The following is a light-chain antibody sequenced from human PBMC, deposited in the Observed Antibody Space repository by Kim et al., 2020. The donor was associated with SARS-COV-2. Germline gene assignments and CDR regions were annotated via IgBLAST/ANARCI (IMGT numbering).Light chain of an antibody. V-gene: IGKV2-28*01. CDR1: QSLLYSNGYNY. CDR2: LGS. J-gene: IGKJ4*01. Sequence: DIVMTQSPLSLPVTHGEPASISCRSSQSLLYSNGYNYLDWYVQKSGQSPQLLIYLGSNRASGVPDRFSGSGSGTDFTLRISRVEAEDVGVYYCMQSLQTLLTFGGGTKVDIK. CDR3: MQSLQTLLT.